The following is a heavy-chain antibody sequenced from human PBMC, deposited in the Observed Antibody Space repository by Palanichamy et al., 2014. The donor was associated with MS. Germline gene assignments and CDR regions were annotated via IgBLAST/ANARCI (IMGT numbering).Heavy chain of an antibody. V-gene: IGHV1-24*01. CDR1: GDTLTEIS. Sequence: SGDTLTEISMHWVRQAPGKGLEWMGGFDPEEGEIIYAEKFQGRVTMTEDTSTDTAYMELSSLRSEDTAIYFCVHAKWELVSFYYYLDVWGTGTTVTVSS. D-gene: IGHD1-26*01. J-gene: IGHJ6*03. CDR2: FDPEEGEI. CDR3: VHAKWELVSFYYYLDV.